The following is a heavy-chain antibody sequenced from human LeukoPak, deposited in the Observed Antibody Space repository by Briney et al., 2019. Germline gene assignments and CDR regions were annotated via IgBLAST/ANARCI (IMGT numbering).Heavy chain of an antibody. CDR2: IKQXXXXK. D-gene: IGHD3-9*01. CDR3: ATSRTLDH. CDR1: GXXXXXYW. J-gene: IGHJ1*01. V-gene: IGHV3-7*03. Sequence: TGGSLRLSCAAAGXXXXXYWMXXXXXXPGXGLXWVTTIKQXXXXKYYVDSLKGRFTISRDNAKDSLYLQMNNLRAEDTAVYYCATSRTLDHWGQGTLVIVSS.